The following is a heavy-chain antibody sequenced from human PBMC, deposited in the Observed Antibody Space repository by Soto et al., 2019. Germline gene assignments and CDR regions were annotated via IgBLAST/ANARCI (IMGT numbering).Heavy chain of an antibody. V-gene: IGHV1-46*01. D-gene: IGHD1-7*01. CDR1: GYTFTSYY. CDR2: INPSGGST. CDR3: ARGTKAALTNTGTDARPVLDY. J-gene: IGHJ4*02. Sequence: GASVKVSCKASGYTFTSYYMHWVRQAPGQGLEWMGIINPSGGSTSYAQKFQGRVTMTRDTSTSTVYMELSSLRSEDTAVYYCARGTKAALTNTGTDARPVLDYWGQGTLVTVSS.